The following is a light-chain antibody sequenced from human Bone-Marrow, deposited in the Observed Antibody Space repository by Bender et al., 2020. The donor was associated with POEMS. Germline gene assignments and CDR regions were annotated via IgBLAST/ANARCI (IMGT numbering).Light chain of an antibody. Sequence: QSVLTQPPSASGTPGQRVTISCSGGSSNIGAHAVNWYQHLPGTAPKLLIYSSHRRPSEVPDRFSGSRSGNTASLTISGLRAEDESDYYCSSYAGSNLFEVFGGGTKLTVL. CDR3: SSYAGSNLFEV. V-gene: IGLV1-44*01. CDR2: SSH. J-gene: IGLJ3*02. CDR1: SSNIGAHA.